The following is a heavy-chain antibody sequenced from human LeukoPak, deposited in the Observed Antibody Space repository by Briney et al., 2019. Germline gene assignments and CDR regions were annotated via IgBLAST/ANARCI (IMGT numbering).Heavy chain of an antibody. CDR2: IYYSGST. V-gene: IGHV4-61*01. Sequence: PSETLALTCTVSGGSVSSGSYYWSWIRQPPGQGLEWIGHIYYSGSTNYNPSLKSRVTITGDTSKNQFSLKLSSVTAADTAVYYCARGWDMDHSLIGYWGQGTLVTVSS. CDR3: ARGWDMDHSLIGY. CDR1: GGSVSSGSYY. J-gene: IGHJ4*02. D-gene: IGHD3-9*01.